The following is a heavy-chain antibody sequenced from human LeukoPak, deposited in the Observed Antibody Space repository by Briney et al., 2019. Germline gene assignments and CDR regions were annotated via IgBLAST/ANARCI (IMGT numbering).Heavy chain of an antibody. V-gene: IGHV4-39*07. J-gene: IGHJ4*02. D-gene: IGHD4-23*01. CDR1: GGPISSSSYY. CDR3: ARAGTVVTIFDY. CDR2: IYYSGST. Sequence: SETLSLTCTVSGGPISSSSYYWGWIRQPPGKGLEWIGSIYYSGSTYYNPSLKSRVTISVDTSKNQFSLKLSSVTAADTAVYYCARAGTVVTIFDYWGQGTLVTVSS.